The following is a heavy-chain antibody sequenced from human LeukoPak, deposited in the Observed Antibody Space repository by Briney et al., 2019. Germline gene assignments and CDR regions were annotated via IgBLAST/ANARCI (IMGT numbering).Heavy chain of an antibody. CDR2: TYYRSKWYN. Sequence: SQTLSLTCAISGDSVSGDRAVWNWIRQSPLRGLEWLGRTYYRSKWYNDYAVSVKGRITVNPDTSKNQFSLQLNSVTPEDTAVYYCARDAPGQSYFDYWGQGTLVTVSS. CDR3: ARDAPGQSYFDY. CDR1: GDSVSGDRAV. D-gene: IGHD2-2*01. V-gene: IGHV6-1*01. J-gene: IGHJ4*02.